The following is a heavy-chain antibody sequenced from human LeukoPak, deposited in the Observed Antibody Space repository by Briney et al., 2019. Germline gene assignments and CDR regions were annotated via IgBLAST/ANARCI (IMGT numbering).Heavy chain of an antibody. CDR1: GLTFNNYA. CDR2: MSGNGDTT. V-gene: IGHV3-23*01. CDR3: ARGYVSLGYFDY. D-gene: IGHD2-15*01. J-gene: IGHJ4*02. Sequence: PGGSLRLSCAASGLTFNNYAMSWVRQAPGKGLEWVSAMSGNGDTTYYADSVKGRFTISRDNSKNTLYLQMNSLRAEDTAVYYCARGYVSLGYFDYWGQGTLVTVSS.